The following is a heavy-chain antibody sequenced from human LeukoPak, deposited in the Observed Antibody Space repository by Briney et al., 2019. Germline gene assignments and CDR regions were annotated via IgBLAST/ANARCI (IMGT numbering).Heavy chain of an antibody. V-gene: IGHV3-23*01. CDR1: GFTFSSYA. J-gene: IGHJ4*02. Sequence: GGSLRLSCAASGFTFSSYAMSWVRQAPGKGLEWVSTVSGSGLSTYYADSVKGRFTISRDNSKNTLYLQMNSLRAEDTGVYYCARGVDTSGVDYWGQGSLVTVSS. CDR2: VSGSGLST. D-gene: IGHD3-22*01. CDR3: ARGVDTSGVDY.